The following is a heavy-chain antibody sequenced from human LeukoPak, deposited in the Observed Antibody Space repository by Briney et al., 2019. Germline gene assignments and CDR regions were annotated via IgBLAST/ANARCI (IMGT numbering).Heavy chain of an antibody. J-gene: IGHJ4*02. CDR1: GFTFSSYG. D-gene: IGHD1-1*01. CDR3: ARCTTGRTFGSLREIKRSREIDY. V-gene: IGHV3-30*03. CDR2: ISYDGSNK. Sequence: GRSLRLSCAASGFTFSSYGMHWVRQAPGKGLEWVAVISYDGSNKYYADSVKGRLTISRDNSKNTLYLQMNSLRAEDTAVYYCARCTTGRTFGSLREIKRSREIDYWGQGTLVPVSS.